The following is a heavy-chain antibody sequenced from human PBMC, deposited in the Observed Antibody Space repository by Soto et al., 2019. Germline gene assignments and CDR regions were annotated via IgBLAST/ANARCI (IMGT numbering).Heavy chain of an antibody. D-gene: IGHD6-19*01. CDR2: INPSGGTT. V-gene: IGHV1-46*01. CDR1: GYTFTNYF. J-gene: IGHJ4*02. CDR3: AREGSGWYYVY. Sequence: GASVKVSCKASGYTFTNYFIHWVRQAPGQGLDWMGIINPSGGTTSYEQKFQGRVTMTSDTSTTTVYMEVSSLRSEDTAVYYCAREGSGWYYVYWGQGTQVTVS.